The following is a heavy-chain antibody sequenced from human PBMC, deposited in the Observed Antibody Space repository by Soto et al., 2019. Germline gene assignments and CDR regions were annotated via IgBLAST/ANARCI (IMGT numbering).Heavy chain of an antibody. Sequence: SYTLSLTCAVHGGSFSGYYWSWIRQPPGKGLEWIGEINHGGSTHYNPSLKSRFTISRGNAKNCLYLQMNSLRAEDTAVYYCKVGTVVAANSFDICGQGTMVTVS. CDR1: GGSFSGYY. CDR2: INHGGST. J-gene: IGHJ3*02. CDR3: KVGTVVAANSFDI. D-gene: IGHD2-15*01. V-gene: IGHV4-34*10.